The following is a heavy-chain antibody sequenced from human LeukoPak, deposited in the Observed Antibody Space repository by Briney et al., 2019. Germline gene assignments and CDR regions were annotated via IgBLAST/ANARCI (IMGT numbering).Heavy chain of an antibody. CDR3: ARLGIAVAGTSQNWFDP. Sequence: GGSMRLSCAASGFTFSSYGMHWVRQAPGKGLEWVAVIWYDGSNKYYADSVKGRFTISRDNSKNTLYLQMNSLRAEDTAVYYCARLGIAVAGTSQNWFDPWGQGTLVTVFS. D-gene: IGHD6-19*01. CDR2: IWYDGSNK. J-gene: IGHJ5*02. V-gene: IGHV3-33*01. CDR1: GFTFSSYG.